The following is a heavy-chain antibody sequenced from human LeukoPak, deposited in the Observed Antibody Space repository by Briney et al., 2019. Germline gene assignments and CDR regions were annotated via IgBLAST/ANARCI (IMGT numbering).Heavy chain of an antibody. CDR1: GYTFTSYY. Sequence: ASVKVSCKASGYTFTSYYMHWVRQAPGQGLEWMGIINPSGGSTSYAQKFQGRVTMTRDTSTSTVYMELSSLRSEDTAVYYCARGTRPDRWLQFYFDYWGQGTLVTVSS. CDR2: INPSGGST. D-gene: IGHD5-24*01. CDR3: ARGTRPDRWLQFYFDY. V-gene: IGHV1-46*01. J-gene: IGHJ4*02.